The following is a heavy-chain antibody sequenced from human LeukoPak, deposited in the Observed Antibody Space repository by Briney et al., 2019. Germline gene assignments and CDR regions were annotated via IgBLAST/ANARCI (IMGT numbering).Heavy chain of an antibody. CDR3: AREGLYYDYDWGNYPTWIFDY. D-gene: IGHD3-16*02. CDR2: INSDGSDT. J-gene: IGHJ4*02. Sequence: PGGSLRLSCAASGFTFSSYWMHWVRQAPGKGLVWVSRINSDGSDTRYADSVKGRITISRDNAKNTLYLQMNSLRAEDTAVYYCAREGLYYDYDWGNYPTWIFDYWGQGTLVTVSS. V-gene: IGHV3-74*01. CDR1: GFTFSSYW.